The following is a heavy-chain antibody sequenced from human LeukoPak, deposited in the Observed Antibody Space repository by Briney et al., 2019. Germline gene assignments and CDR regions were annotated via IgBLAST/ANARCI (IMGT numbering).Heavy chain of an antibody. CDR2: IGGSDGKT. CDR1: GFTFRSYA. J-gene: IGHJ6*03. Sequence: GGSLRLSCAASGFTFRSYAMSWVRQAPGNGLEWVSAIGGSDGKTYYADSVKGRFTISRDNSKNTLYLQMNSLRAEDTALYYCARVGRPNYYYYMDVWGKGTTVTVSS. CDR3: ARVGRPNYYYYMDV. V-gene: IGHV3-23*01.